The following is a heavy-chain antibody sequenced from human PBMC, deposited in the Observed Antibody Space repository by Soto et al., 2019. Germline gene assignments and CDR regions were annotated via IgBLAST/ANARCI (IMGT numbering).Heavy chain of an antibody. D-gene: IGHD1-26*01. CDR3: ARANSGCYYYYYGMDV. Sequence: ASVKVSCKASGYTFTGYYMHWVRKAPGQGLEWMGWINHNSGGTNYAQKFQGWVSMTRDTSISTAYMELSRLRSDDTAVYYCARANSGCYYYYYGMDVWGQGTTVTVSS. CDR2: INHNSGGT. CDR1: GYTFTGYY. V-gene: IGHV1-2*04. J-gene: IGHJ6*02.